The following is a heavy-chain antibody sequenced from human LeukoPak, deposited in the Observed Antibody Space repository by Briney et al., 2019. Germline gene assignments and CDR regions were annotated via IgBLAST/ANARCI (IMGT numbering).Heavy chain of an antibody. V-gene: IGHV3-21*01. D-gene: IGHD4-11*01. Sequence: GGSLRLSCVASGFTFSTYTMNWVRQAPGKGLEWVSSISSSSFFISYADSVKGRFTISRDNAKNSLYLEMNSLRPEDTGVYYCARDAESPGTTMTTYYYYMDVWGKGTTVTIS. CDR3: ARDAESPGTTMTTYYYYMDV. CDR1: GFTFSTYT. CDR2: ISSSSFFI. J-gene: IGHJ6*03.